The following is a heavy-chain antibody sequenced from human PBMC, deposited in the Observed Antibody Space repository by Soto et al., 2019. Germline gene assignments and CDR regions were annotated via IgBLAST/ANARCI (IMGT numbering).Heavy chain of an antibody. CDR2: TYYRSKWHY. CDR1: GDSVSNNSVA. Sequence: PSQTLSLTCAISGDSVSNNSVAWNWVRQSPSRDLEWLGRTYYRSKWHYDYAPSVRSRITINPDTSKNHFSLQLNSVSPEDAAVYYCARTLRGRGVKYFDDWGQGTLVTVSS. V-gene: IGHV6-1*01. CDR3: ARTLRGRGVKYFDD. J-gene: IGHJ4*02. D-gene: IGHD3-10*01.